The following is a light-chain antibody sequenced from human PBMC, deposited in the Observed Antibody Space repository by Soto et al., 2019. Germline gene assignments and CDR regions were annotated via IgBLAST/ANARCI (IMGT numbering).Light chain of an antibody. V-gene: IGKV3-15*01. CDR1: QSVSSN. CDR2: GAS. Sequence: EIVMTQSPAPLSVSPGERATLSCRASQSVSSNLAWYQQKPGQAPRLLIYGASTRATGIPARFSGSGSGTEFTLTISSLQSEDFAVYYCQQYNNPPDTFGQGTKLEIK. CDR3: QQYNNPPDT. J-gene: IGKJ2*01.